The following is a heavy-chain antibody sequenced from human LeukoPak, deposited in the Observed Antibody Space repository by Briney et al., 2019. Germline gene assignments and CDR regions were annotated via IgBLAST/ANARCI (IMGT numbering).Heavy chain of an antibody. D-gene: IGHD3-10*01. CDR1: GFNFNSYW. CDR2: IKQDGSEI. Sequence: PGGSLRPSCAASGFNFNSYWMSWVRQAPGKGLECVANIKQDGSEIYFVDSVKGRLTISRDNAKSSLYLQMNSLRGEDTAVYYCARARYGSGGYFFDFWGQGTLVTVSS. V-gene: IGHV3-7*04. J-gene: IGHJ4*02. CDR3: ARARYGSGGYFFDF.